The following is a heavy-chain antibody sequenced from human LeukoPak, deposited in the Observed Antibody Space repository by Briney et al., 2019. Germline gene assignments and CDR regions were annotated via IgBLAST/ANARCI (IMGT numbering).Heavy chain of an antibody. CDR3: ATAGRYDFWSGHPY. CDR2: FHPEDGET. CDR1: GYSLTDLS. J-gene: IGHJ4*02. V-gene: IGHV1-24*01. Sequence: ASVKVSCKVSGYSLTDLSIHWVRQAPGKGLEWMGGFHPEDGETSFAQKFQGRVTVTEDTSTDTAYMELSSLRSQDTAVYYCATAGRYDFWSGHPYWGQGTLATVSS. D-gene: IGHD3-3*01.